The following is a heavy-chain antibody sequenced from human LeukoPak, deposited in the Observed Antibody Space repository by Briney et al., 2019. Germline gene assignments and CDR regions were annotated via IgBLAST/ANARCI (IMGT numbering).Heavy chain of an antibody. J-gene: IGHJ4*02. CDR1: GFTFRTSA. CDR2: IRFDGTVA. D-gene: IGHD6-13*01. CDR3: ANVPSPSSWYLFSAGGYFDY. V-gene: IGHV3-30*02. Sequence: GGSLRLSCAASGFTFRTSAMNWVRQAPGKGLEWVAFIRFDGTVAEYGDSVKGRFTISRDNSKNTLYLQMNSLRAEDTAVYYCANVPSPSSWYLFSAGGYFDYWGQGTLVTVSS.